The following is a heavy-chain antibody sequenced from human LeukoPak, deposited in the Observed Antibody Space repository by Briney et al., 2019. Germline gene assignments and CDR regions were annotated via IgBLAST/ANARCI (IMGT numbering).Heavy chain of an antibody. CDR3: AREPYVDTAMVTEGDY. J-gene: IGHJ4*02. V-gene: IGHV4-34*01. D-gene: IGHD5-18*01. Sequence: SETLSLTCAAYGGSFSGYYWSWIRQPPGKGLEWIGEINHSGSTNDNPTLKSRVTISVDTAKTQFSLKLSSVPAADTAVYYCAREPYVDTAMVTEGDYWGQGTPVTVSS. CDR2: INHSGST. CDR1: GGSFSGYY.